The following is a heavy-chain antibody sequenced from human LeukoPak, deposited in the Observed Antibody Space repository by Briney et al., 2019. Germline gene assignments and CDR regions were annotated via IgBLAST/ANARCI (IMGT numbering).Heavy chain of an antibody. D-gene: IGHD6-13*01. CDR2: IDQGGSVR. J-gene: IGHJ4*02. CDR3: ARDPESSSFDL. CDR1: GFSFSTYW. V-gene: IGHV3-7*01. Sequence: GGPLRLSCAASGFSFSTYWMSWVRQTPEKGLEFVANIDQGGSVRNYMDSLKGRCTISSDNAKKSLYLEINSLRADDTAVYYCARDPESSSFDLWGRGALVTVSS.